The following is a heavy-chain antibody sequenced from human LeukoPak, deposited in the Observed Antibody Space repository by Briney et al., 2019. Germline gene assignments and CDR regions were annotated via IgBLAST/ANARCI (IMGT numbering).Heavy chain of an antibody. J-gene: IGHJ3*01. CDR1: GFTFSTYG. Sequence: GGSLRLSCAASGFTFSTYGMSMSWVRQTPGKGLEWVSAIGGSGGITYYADSVRGRFTISRDNSKNTLFLQMNSLRAEDTAVYYCAKLPSGSHAFDFWGQGTIVTVSS. CDR3: AKLPSGSHAFDF. D-gene: IGHD1-26*01. CDR2: IGGSGGIT. V-gene: IGHV3-23*01.